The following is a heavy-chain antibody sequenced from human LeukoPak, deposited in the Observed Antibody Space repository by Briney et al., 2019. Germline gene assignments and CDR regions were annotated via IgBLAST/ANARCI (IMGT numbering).Heavy chain of an antibody. J-gene: IGHJ4*02. Sequence: PRASVKVSCKASGYTFSRDGISWVRQAPGQGLEWVGWISTYTADTNYAQKLQGRVTMTTDTSTSTAYMELRSLRSDDTAVYYCASQAGGIDYWGQGTLVTVSS. V-gene: IGHV1-18*01. D-gene: IGHD3-10*01. CDR1: GYTFSRDG. CDR3: ASQAGGIDY. CDR2: ISTYTADT.